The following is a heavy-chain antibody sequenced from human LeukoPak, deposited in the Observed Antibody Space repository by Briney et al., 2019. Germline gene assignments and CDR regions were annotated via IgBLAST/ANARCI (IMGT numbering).Heavy chain of an antibody. V-gene: IGHV4-34*01. J-gene: IGHJ4*02. D-gene: IGHD2-15*01. CDR3: ARPVCSGGSCYFDY. CDR2: INHSGST. Sequence: SETLSLTCAVYGGSFSGYYWSWIRQPPGKGLEWIGEINHSGSTNYNPSLKSRVTISVDTSKNQFSLKLSSVTAADTAVYYCARPVCSGGSCYFDYWGQGTLVTVSS. CDR1: GGSFSGYY.